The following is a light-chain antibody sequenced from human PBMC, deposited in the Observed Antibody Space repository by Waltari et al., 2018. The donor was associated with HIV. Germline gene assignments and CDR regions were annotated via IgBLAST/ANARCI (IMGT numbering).Light chain of an antibody. CDR2: ENN. V-gene: IGLV1-51*02. Sequence: QSVLTQPPSVSAAPGPKVTIFCSGSTSNIGTSDVSWYAHLPGAAPKLLIYENNKRPSGIPDRFSGSKSGTSATLGITGLQTGDEAHYYCGTWDTSLSAFWVFGGGTKLTVL. J-gene: IGLJ3*02. CDR1: TSNIGTSD. CDR3: GTWDTSLSAFWV.